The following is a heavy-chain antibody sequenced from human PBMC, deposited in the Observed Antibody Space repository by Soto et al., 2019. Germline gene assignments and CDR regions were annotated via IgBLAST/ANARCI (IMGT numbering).Heavy chain of an antibody. Sequence: QITLKESGPTLVKPTQTLTLTCTFSGLSLSTIGEGVGWIRQPPGKALEWLALVYWDDDKRYSPSLKSRLTITKDTSVNQVVLTMTNVGPVDTATYYCVQTRCGGDCLQSYSSHSYNGLDVWGQGTTVTVSS. D-gene: IGHD2-21*02. V-gene: IGHV2-5*02. CDR1: GLSLSTIGEG. CDR2: VYWDDDK. J-gene: IGHJ6*02. CDR3: VQTRCGGDCLQSYSSHSYNGLDV.